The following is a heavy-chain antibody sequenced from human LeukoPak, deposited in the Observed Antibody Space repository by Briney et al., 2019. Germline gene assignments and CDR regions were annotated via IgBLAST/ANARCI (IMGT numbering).Heavy chain of an antibody. V-gene: IGHV4-61*08. CDR3: ARDYYDSSGYYDY. CDR1: GGSVSSGGYH. Sequence: SETLSLTCTVSGGSVSSGGYHWSWIRQPPGKGLEWIGYVYYSGNTNYNPSLKSRVTISVDTSKNQSSLKLSSVTAADTAVYYCARDYYDSSGYYDYWGQGALVTVSS. J-gene: IGHJ4*02. D-gene: IGHD3-22*01. CDR2: VYYSGNT.